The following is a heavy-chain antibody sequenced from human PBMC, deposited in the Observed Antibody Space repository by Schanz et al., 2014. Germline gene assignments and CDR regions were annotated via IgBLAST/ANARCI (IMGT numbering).Heavy chain of an antibody. CDR2: ISYDGSNK. J-gene: IGHJ4*02. V-gene: IGHV3-30*18. CDR3: AKDYSPYKGPLQASDY. Sequence: QVQLVESGGGVVQPGRSLRLSCAASGFTFSSYGMHWVRQAPGKGLEWVAVISYDGSNKYYADSVKGRFTISRDNSKNTLYLQMNSLRAEDTAVYYCAKDYSPYKGPLQASDYWGQGTLVNVSS. CDR1: GFTFSSYG. D-gene: IGHD1-20*01.